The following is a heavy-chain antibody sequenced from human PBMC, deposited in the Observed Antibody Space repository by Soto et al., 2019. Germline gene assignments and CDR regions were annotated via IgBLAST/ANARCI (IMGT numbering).Heavy chain of an antibody. D-gene: IGHD3-16*02. CDR3: AKECLGGLSHTFYY. Sequence: GGSLRLSCAASGFTFDDYAMHWVRQAPGKGLEWVSGISWNSGSIGYADSVKGRFTISRDNAKNSLYLQMNSLRAEDTALYYCAKECLGGLSHTFYYWGQGTLVPVSS. CDR2: ISWNSGSI. V-gene: IGHV3-9*01. CDR1: GFTFDDYA. J-gene: IGHJ4*02.